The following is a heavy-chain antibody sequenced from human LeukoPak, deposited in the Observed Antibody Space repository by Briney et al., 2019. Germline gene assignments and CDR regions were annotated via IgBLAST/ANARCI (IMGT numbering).Heavy chain of an antibody. CDR1: GFTFDDYA. CDR3: AKVRGYSYGYFDC. Sequence: PGGSLRLSCAASGFTFDDYAMHWVRQAPGKGLEWVSGISWNSGDIGYADSVKGRFTTSRDNAKNSLYLQMNSLSVEDTALYYCAKVRGYSYGYFDCWGQGTLVTVSS. D-gene: IGHD5-18*01. CDR2: ISWNSGDI. J-gene: IGHJ4*02. V-gene: IGHV3-9*01.